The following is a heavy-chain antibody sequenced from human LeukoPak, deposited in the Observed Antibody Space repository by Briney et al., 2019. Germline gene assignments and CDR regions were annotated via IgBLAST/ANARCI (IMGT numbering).Heavy chain of an antibody. Sequence: SETLSLTCNVSGDSISGYYWSWIRQPAGKGLEWIGRIYTSGSTKYNPSLKSRVTVYVDTSKSQFSLKLTSVTAADTAVYYCARRTDSGYSSSSSAFDVWGQGTMVTVSS. CDR1: GDSISGYY. CDR3: ARRTDSGYSSSSSAFDV. V-gene: IGHV4-4*07. D-gene: IGHD6-6*01. J-gene: IGHJ3*01. CDR2: IYTSGST.